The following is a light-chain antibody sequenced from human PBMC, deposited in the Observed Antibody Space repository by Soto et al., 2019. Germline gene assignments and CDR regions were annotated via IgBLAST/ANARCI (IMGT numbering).Light chain of an antibody. CDR1: RDISNY. V-gene: IGKV1-33*01. CDR2: DAS. CDR3: QQYDNLPPHT. Sequence: DIQMTQSPSSLSASVGDRVTITCQASRDISNYLNWYQQKPGKAPKLLIYDASNLETGVPSRFSGSGSGTDFTFTISSLQPEDIATYYCQQYDNLPPHTFGQGTKLEIK. J-gene: IGKJ2*01.